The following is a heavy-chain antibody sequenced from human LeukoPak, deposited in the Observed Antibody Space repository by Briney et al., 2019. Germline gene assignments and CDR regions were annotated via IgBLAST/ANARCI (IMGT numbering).Heavy chain of an antibody. V-gene: IGHV3-48*01. CDR1: GFTFSSYS. D-gene: IGHD6-13*01. Sequence: SGGSLRLSCAASGFTFSSYSMNWVRQAPGKGLEWVSYISSSSSTIYYADSVKGRFTIPRDNAKNSLYLKMNILRAEDIAVSYFARLIRGSSWYGFHLYYYYMDVWGKGTTVTVSS. J-gene: IGHJ6*03. CDR2: ISSSSSTI. CDR3: ARLIRGSSWYGFHLYYYYMDV.